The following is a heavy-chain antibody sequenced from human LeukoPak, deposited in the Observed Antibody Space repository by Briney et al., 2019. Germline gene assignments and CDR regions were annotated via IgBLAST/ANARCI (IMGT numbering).Heavy chain of an antibody. CDR2: IYYSGST. Sequence: SETLSLTCTVSGVSITTYYWSWIRQPPGKGLEWIGYIYYSGSTDYNPSLKSRVTISVDRSKNQFSLKLSSVTAADTAVYFCARGPYSYDSSGAFDIWGQGTMVTVSS. V-gene: IGHV4-59*08. J-gene: IGHJ3*02. CDR1: GVSITTYY. D-gene: IGHD3-22*01. CDR3: ARGPYSYDSSGAFDI.